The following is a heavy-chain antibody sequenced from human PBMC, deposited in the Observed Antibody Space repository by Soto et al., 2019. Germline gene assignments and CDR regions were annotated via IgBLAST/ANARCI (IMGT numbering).Heavy chain of an antibody. Sequence: QLQLQESGPGLVKPSETLSLTCTVSGGSISSSSYYWGWIRQPPGKGLEWIGSIYYSGSTYYNPSLKSRVTISVDTSKNQFSLKLSSVTAADTAVYYCARPYYYDSSGYYNNWFDPWGQGTLVTVSS. CDR1: GGSISSSSYY. D-gene: IGHD3-22*01. V-gene: IGHV4-39*01. J-gene: IGHJ5*02. CDR2: IYYSGST. CDR3: ARPYYYDSSGYYNNWFDP.